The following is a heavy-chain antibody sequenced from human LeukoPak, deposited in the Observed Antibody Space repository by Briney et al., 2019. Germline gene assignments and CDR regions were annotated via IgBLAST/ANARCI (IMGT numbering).Heavy chain of an antibody. Sequence: ASVKVSCKASGYTFTSYDINWVRQAPGQGLEWMGWISAYNGNTNYAQKLQGRVTMTTDTSTSTAYMELRSLRSDDTAVYYCARVVGSSRWNNWFDPWGQGTLVTVSS. J-gene: IGHJ5*02. CDR1: GYTFTSYD. V-gene: IGHV1-18*01. CDR2: ISAYNGNT. CDR3: ARVVGSSRWNNWFDP. D-gene: IGHD6-13*01.